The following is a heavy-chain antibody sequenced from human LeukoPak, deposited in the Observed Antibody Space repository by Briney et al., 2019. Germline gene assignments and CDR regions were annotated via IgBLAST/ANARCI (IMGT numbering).Heavy chain of an antibody. D-gene: IGHD5-18*01. CDR2: IRYDGSNK. CDR3: AKDFSERGYSYGYYFDY. Sequence: PGGSLRLSCAASGFTFSSYGMHWVRQAPGKGLERVAFIRYDGSNKYYADSVKGRFTISRDNSKNTLYLQMNSLRAEDTAVYYCAKDFSERGYSYGYYFDYWGQGTLVTVSS. V-gene: IGHV3-30*02. J-gene: IGHJ4*02. CDR1: GFTFSSYG.